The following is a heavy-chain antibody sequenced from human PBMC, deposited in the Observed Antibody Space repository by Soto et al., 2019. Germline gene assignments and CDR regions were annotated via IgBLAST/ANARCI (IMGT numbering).Heavy chain of an antibody. CDR3: ARAVAVPADFDY. Sequence: QVQLVQSGAEEKKPGASVKVSCKASGYTFTGYAMHWVRQAPGQRLEWMGWINAGNGNTKYSQKFQGRVTITRDTSASTACMELSRLRSEDTAVYYCARAVAVPADFDYWGQGTLVTVSS. D-gene: IGHD6-19*01. CDR2: INAGNGNT. J-gene: IGHJ4*02. V-gene: IGHV1-3*05. CDR1: GYTFTGYA.